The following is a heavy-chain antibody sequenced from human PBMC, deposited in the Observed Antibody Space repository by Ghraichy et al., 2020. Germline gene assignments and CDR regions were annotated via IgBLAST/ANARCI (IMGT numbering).Heavy chain of an antibody. CDR3: ARQGDCSGGSCYHFPRIGWDY. CDR2: IYPGDSDT. Sequence: GESLNISCKGSGYSFTSYWIGWVRQMPGKGLEWMGIIYPGDSDTRYSPSFQGQVTISADKSISTAYLQWSSLKASDTAMYYCARQGDCSGGSCYHFPRIGWDYWGQGTLVTVSS. V-gene: IGHV5-51*01. J-gene: IGHJ4*02. CDR1: GYSFTSYW. D-gene: IGHD2-15*01.